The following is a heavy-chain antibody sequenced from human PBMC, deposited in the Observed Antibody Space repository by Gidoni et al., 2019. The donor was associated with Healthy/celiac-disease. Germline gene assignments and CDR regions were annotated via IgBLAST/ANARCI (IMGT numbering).Heavy chain of an antibody. V-gene: IGHV4-39*07. CDR1: GGSISSSSYY. CDR3: ARGEDGYNLPFDY. CDR2: IYYSGST. D-gene: IGHD5-12*01. J-gene: IGHJ4*02. Sequence: QLQLQESGPGLVKPSETLSLTCTVSGGSISSSSYYWGWIRQPPGKGLEWIGSIYYSGSTYYNPSLKSRVTISVDTSKNQFSLKLSSVTAADTAVYYCARGEDGYNLPFDYWGQGTLVTVSS.